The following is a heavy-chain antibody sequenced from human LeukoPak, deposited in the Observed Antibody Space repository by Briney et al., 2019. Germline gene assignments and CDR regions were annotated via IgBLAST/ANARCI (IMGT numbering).Heavy chain of an antibody. CDR1: GFAFSAFA. CDR3: ARDLPPLDY. V-gene: IGHV3-30-3*01. CDR2: TSYDESNK. Sequence: PGGSLRLSCAASGFAFSAFAMHWVRRAPGKGLEWVALTSYDESNKRYADSVKGRYTISRDNSKNTLYLQMNSLRVEDTAIYYCARDLPPLDYWGQGTLVTVSS. J-gene: IGHJ4*02.